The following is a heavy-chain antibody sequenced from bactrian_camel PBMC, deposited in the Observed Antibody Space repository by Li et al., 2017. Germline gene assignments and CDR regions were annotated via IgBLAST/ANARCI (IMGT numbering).Heavy chain of an antibody. V-gene: IGHV3S6*01. CDR3: ATIGLWHFWEPDY. D-gene: IGHD7*01. CDR2: IGTDGSGT. J-gene: IGHJ4*01. CDR1: YGWLHKRHC. Sequence: QLVESGGGSVQAGGSLRLSCVAYYGWLHKRHCMGWFRQAPGKGLEWVSRIGTDGSGTYYADSVKGRFTSSSDNAKNTVYLQMNSLKSEDTALYYCATIGLWHFWEPDYWGQGTQVTVS.